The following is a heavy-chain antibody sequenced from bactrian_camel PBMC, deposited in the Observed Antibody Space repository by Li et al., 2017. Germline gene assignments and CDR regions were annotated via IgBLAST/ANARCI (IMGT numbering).Heavy chain of an antibody. J-gene: IGHJ4*01. Sequence: HVQLVESGGGLVQPGGSLRLSCATSGDIINSNLLAWFRQVPGKEREGVAAIYTANERTVYDNSVKGRFTISRDNAKNTVYLQMNSLKSEDTALYYCAANLCGVDLDENWEYNSWGQGTQVTVS. CDR1: GDIINSNL. V-gene: IGHV3S54*01. D-gene: IGHD7*01. CDR2: IYTANERT. CDR3: AANLCGVDLDENWEYNS.